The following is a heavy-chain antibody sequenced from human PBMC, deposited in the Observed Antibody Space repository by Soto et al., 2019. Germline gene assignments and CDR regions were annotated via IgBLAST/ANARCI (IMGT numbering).Heavy chain of an antibody. V-gene: IGHV3-48*02. D-gene: IGHD6-13*01. CDR3: ASGVRGIAAARVFDY. J-gene: IGHJ4*02. CDR2: ISSSSSTI. Sequence: EVQLVESGGGLVQPGGSLRLSCAASGFTFSSYSMNWVRQAPGKGLEWVSYISSSSSTIYYADSVKGRFTISRDNANISLYLQMNSLRDEDTAVYYCASGVRGIAAARVFDYWGQGTLVTVSS. CDR1: GFTFSSYS.